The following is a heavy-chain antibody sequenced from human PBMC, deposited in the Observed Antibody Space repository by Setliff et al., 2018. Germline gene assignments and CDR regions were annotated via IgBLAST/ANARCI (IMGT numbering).Heavy chain of an antibody. CDR2: IYYSGST. CDR1: GGSISSGNYY. V-gene: IGHV4-39*01. J-gene: IGHJ6*03. D-gene: IGHD3-10*01. CDR3: ARHKSNGSGSYPSLYMDV. Sequence: SETLSLTCRVSGGSISSGNYYWGLIRQPPGKGLEWVATIYYSGSTYSNPSLKSRLIISVDAPDNQCSGKLSPVTAADTAVYYCARHKSNGSGSYPSLYMDVWGKGIMVTVSS.